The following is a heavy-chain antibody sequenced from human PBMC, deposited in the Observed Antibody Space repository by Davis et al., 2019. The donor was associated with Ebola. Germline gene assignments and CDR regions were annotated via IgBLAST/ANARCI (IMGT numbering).Heavy chain of an antibody. CDR2: INPHNGNT. Sequence: ASVKVSCKASGYTFTSYYMHWVRQAPGQGLEWMGWINPHNGNTNYAQNVHGRVIMTSDTATTTAYMEVGSLRSDDTAVYYCARAQFPTTSDHWGQGTLVTVSS. CDR1: GYTFTSYY. CDR3: ARAQFPTTSDH. J-gene: IGHJ4*02. D-gene: IGHD1-1*01. V-gene: IGHV1-18*04.